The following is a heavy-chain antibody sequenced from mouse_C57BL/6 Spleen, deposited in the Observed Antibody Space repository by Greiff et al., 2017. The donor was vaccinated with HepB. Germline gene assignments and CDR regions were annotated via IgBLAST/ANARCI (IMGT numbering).Heavy chain of an antibody. CDR1: GYSFTDYN. V-gene: IGHV1-39*01. CDR3: ARGPITTVVAPLAY. J-gene: IGHJ3*01. CDR2: INPNYGTT. Sequence: EVKLMESGPELVKPGASVKISCKASGYSFTDYNMNWVKQSNGKSLEWIGVINPNYGTTSYNQKFKGKATLTVDQSSSTAYMQLNSLTSEDSAVYYCARGPITTVVAPLAYWGQGTLVTVSA. D-gene: IGHD1-1*01.